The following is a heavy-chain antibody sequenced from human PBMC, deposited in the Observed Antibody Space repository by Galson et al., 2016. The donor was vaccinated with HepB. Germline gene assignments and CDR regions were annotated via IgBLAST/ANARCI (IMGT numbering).Heavy chain of an antibody. Sequence: SLRLSCAASGLTFSNAWMSWVRQAPGKGLEWVGRLTSKTDGGTTDYAAPVKGRFTISRDDSKNTLYLQMNSLKTEDTAVYYCTTDPVRWSYWGQGTLVTVSS. V-gene: IGHV3-15*01. CDR1: GLTFSNAW. D-gene: IGHD4-23*01. CDR2: LTSKTDGGTT. CDR3: TTDPVRWSY. J-gene: IGHJ4*02.